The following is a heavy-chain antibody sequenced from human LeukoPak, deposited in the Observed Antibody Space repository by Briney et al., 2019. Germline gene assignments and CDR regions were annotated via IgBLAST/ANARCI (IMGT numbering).Heavy chain of an antibody. V-gene: IGHV4-59*01. CDR1: GGSISNYY. CDR2: IYYSGST. Sequence: SETLSLTCTVSGGSISNYYWSWIRQPPGKGLEWIGYIYYSGSTSYNPSLKSRVTISGDTSKNQFSLKLSSVTAADTAVYYCARGSRSSDYWGQGTPVTVSS. CDR3: ARGSRSSDY. J-gene: IGHJ4*02.